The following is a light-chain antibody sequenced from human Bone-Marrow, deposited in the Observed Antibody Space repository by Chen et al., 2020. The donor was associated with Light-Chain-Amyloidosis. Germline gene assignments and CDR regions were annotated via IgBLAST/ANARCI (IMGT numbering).Light chain of an antibody. V-gene: IGKV3-20*01. J-gene: IGKJ4*02. CDR2: GSS. Sequence: EIVLTQSPGTLSLSPGEGANLSCRASQTISSNYLTWYQQKFGQAPRLRIYGSSSRATGIPDRFTGSGSGTDFTLTIYRLEPEDFAMYYCQQYGTSPLTFRGGTKVEIK. CDR1: QTISSNY. CDR3: QQYGTSPLT.